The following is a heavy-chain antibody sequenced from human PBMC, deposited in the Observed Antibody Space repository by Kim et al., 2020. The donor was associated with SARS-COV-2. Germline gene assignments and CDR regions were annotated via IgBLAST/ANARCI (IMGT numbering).Heavy chain of an antibody. CDR3: ARGDYYGSGSIGDY. V-gene: IGHV3-30*04. Sequence: GGSLRLSCAASGFTFSSYAMHWVRQAPGKGLEWVAVISYDGSNKYYADSVKGRFTISRDNSKNTLYLQMNSLRAEDTAVYYCARGDYYGSGSIGDYWGQGTLVTVSS. CDR2: ISYDGSNK. J-gene: IGHJ4*02. D-gene: IGHD3-10*01. CDR1: GFTFSSYA.